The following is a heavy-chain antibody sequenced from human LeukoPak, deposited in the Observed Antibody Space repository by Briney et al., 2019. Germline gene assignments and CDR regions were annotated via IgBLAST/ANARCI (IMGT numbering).Heavy chain of an antibody. V-gene: IGHV1-18*01. CDR1: GYTFTSYG. Sequence: GASVKVSCKASGYTFTSYGISWVRQAPGQGLEWMGWIGAYNGNTNYAQKLQGRVTMTTDTSTSTAYMELRSLRSDDTAVYYCATPSAMTTYYYGMDVWGQGTTVTVSS. D-gene: IGHD4-17*01. J-gene: IGHJ6*02. CDR3: ATPSAMTTYYYGMDV. CDR2: IGAYNGNT.